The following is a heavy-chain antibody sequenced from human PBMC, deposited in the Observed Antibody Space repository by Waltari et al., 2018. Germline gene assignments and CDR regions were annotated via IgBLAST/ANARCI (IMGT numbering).Heavy chain of an antibody. Sequence: QVQLVQSGEEVKKPGASVKVSCTAAGNTFTDYNMHWVRQAPGQGLGWMGGVNHNSGGTTYAQKFHSSVTLTRHTSISTAYMEVCRLGSDDTAVCYCADDSGRSDYWGQGTLVTVSS. J-gene: IGHJ4*02. CDR3: ADDSGRSDY. V-gene: IGHV1-2*02. CDR2: VNHNSGGT. CDR1: GNTFTDYN. D-gene: IGHD3-3*01.